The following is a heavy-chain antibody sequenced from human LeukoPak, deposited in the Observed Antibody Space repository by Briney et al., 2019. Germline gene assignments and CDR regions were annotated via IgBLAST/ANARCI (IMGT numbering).Heavy chain of an antibody. CDR3: ARDGLPIAVAGPPDY. D-gene: IGHD6-19*01. J-gene: IGHJ4*02. CDR1: GGSISSSSYY. CDR2: IYYSGST. Sequence: PSETLSLTCTVSGGSISSSSYYWGWIRQPPGKGLEWIGSIYYSGSTYYNPSLKSRVTISVDTSKNQFSLKLSSVTAADTAVYYCARDGLPIAVAGPPDYWGQGTLVTVSS. V-gene: IGHV4-39*07.